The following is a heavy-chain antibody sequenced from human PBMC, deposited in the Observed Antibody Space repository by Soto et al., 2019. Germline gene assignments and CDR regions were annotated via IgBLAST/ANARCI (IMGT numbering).Heavy chain of an antibody. CDR1: GGSISSGGYY. J-gene: IGHJ4*02. Sequence: PSETLSLTCTVSGGSISSGGYYWSWIRQHPGKGLEWIGYIYYSGSTYYNPSLKSRVTISVDTSKNQFSLKLSSVTAADTAVYYCARGLSIAAPGRPVYFDYWGQGTLVTVSS. V-gene: IGHV4-31*03. D-gene: IGHD6-6*01. CDR3: ARGLSIAAPGRPVYFDY. CDR2: IYYSGST.